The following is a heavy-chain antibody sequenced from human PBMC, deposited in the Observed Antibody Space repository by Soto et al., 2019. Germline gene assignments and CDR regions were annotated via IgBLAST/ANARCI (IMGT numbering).Heavy chain of an antibody. CDR1: GFTFSSYG. CDR2: ISYDGSNK. D-gene: IGHD3-3*01. J-gene: IGHJ6*02. CDR3: AKEVWSGPMDV. Sequence: QVQLVESGGGVVQPGRSLRLSCAASGFTFSSYGMHWVRQAPGKGLEWVAVISYDGSNKNYADSVKGRFTISRDNSKNPQYLQINSLRAEDTAVYYCAKEVWSGPMDVWGQGTTVTVSS. V-gene: IGHV3-30*18.